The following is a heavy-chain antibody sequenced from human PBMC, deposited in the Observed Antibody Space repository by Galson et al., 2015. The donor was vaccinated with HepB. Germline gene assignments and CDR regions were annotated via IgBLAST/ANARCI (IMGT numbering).Heavy chain of an antibody. CDR3: ARGDIVGYYMDV. V-gene: IGHV3-74*01. J-gene: IGHJ6*03. CDR2: IYDDGSIT. Sequence: SLRLSCAASGFTFSRHWMHWVRQAPGKGLVWISGIYDDGSITNYADFVKGRFTISRDNAKNTLYLQVNSLRAEDTAMYYCARGDIVGYYMDVWGKGTTVTVSS. D-gene: IGHD2-21*01. CDR1: GFTFSRHW.